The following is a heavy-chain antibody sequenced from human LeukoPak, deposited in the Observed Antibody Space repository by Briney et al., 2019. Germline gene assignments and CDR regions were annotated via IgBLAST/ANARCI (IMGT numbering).Heavy chain of an antibody. CDR3: ARKWIVVVPAAIPRGRWFDP. J-gene: IGHJ5*02. CDR2: INHSGST. CDR1: GGSFSGYY. D-gene: IGHD2-2*01. Sequence: PSETLSLTCAVYGGSFSGYYWSWIRQPPGKGLEWIGEINHSGSTNYNPSLKSRVTISVDTSKNQFSLKLSSVTAADTAVYYCARKWIVVVPAAIPRGRWFDPWGQGTLVTVSS. V-gene: IGHV4-34*01.